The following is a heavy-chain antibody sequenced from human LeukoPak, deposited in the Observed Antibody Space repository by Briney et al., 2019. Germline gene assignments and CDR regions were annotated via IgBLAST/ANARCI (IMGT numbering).Heavy chain of an antibody. D-gene: IGHD4-17*01. CDR3: ARDLVDYGDYGNDY. J-gene: IGHJ4*02. CDR1: GFTFSSYW. CDR2: IKQDGSEK. V-gene: IGHV3-7*01. Sequence: PGGSLRLSCAASGFTFSSYWMSWARQAPGKGLEWVANIKQDGSEKYYVDSVKGRFTISRDNAKNSLYLQMNSLRAEDTAVYYCARDLVDYGDYGNDYWGQGTLVTVSS.